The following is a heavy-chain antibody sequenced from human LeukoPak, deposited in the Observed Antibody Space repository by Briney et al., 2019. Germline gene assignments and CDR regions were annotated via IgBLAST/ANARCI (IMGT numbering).Heavy chain of an antibody. J-gene: IGHJ3*02. CDR1: GFTVSSNY. V-gene: IGHV3-66*01. D-gene: IGHD2-15*01. CDR2: IYSGGGT. CDR3: ARDRERYCSAGSCYDFPVDAFDI. Sequence: SGGSLRLSCAASGFTVSSNYMSWVRQAPGKGLAWVSVIYSGGGTYYAGSVKGRFTISRDNSKNTLYLQMNSLRAEDTAVYYCARDRERYCSAGSCYDFPVDAFDIWGQGTMVTVSS.